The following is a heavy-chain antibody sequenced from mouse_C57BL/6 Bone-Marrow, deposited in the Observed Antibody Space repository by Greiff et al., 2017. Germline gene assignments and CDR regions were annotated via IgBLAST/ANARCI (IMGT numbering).Heavy chain of an antibody. V-gene: IGHV5-4*01. Sequence: EVQLVESGGGLVKPGGSLKLSCAASGFTFSSYAMSWVRQTPEKRLEWVATISDGGSYTYYPDNVKGRFTISRDNAKNTLYMQMSHLKSEDTAMYYCKKENVRLDAMDYWGQGTSVTVSS. CDR3: KKENVRLDAMDY. CDR1: GFTFSSYA. J-gene: IGHJ4*01. CDR2: ISDGGSYT.